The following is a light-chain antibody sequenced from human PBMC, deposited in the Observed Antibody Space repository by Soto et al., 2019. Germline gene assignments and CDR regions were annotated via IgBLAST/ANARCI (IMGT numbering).Light chain of an antibody. Sequence: DIQMTQSPSSLSASVGDRVTITCRASQGISNYLALYQQQPGKVPKLLIYVASTLQSGVPSRFSGSGSGTDFTLTISSLQPDDVATYYCQKYNSAPWTFGQGTKVEIK. CDR1: QGISNY. CDR3: QKYNSAPWT. CDR2: VAS. V-gene: IGKV1-27*01. J-gene: IGKJ1*01.